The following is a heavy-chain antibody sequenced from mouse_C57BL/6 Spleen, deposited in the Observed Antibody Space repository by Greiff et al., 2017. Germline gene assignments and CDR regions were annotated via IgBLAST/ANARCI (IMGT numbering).Heavy chain of an antibody. CDR1: GYTFTSYW. D-gene: IGHD3-2*02. CDR3: ARGRRSGYAMDY. V-gene: IGHV1-69*01. Sequence: QVQLQQPGAELVMPGASVKLSCKASGYTFTSYWMHWVKQRPGQGLEWIGEIDPSDSYTNYNQKFKGKSTLTVDKSSSTAYMQLSSLTSEDSAVYYCARGRRSGYAMDYWGQGTSVTVSS. CDR2: IDPSDSYT. J-gene: IGHJ4*01.